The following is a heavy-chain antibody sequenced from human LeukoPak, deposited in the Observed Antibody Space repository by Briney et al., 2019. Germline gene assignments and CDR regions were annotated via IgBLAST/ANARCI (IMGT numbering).Heavy chain of an antibody. CDR1: GYTLTELS. D-gene: IGHD1-26*01. V-gene: IGHV1-24*01. CDR2: FDPEDGET. J-gene: IGHJ4*02. Sequence: AAVKVSFKVSGYTLTELSMHWVRQAPGKGLEWMGDFDPEDGETIYARKFQGRVTMTENTSTDTAYMELSSLRSEDTAVYYCATDSGSYFKYVYVYWGQGTLVTVSS. CDR3: ATDSGSYFKYVYVY.